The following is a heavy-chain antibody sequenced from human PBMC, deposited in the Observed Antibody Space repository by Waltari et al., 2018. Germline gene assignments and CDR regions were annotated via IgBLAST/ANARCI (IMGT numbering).Heavy chain of an antibody. V-gene: IGHV3-74*01. CDR1: GFHFGDYW. D-gene: IGHD2-21*01. J-gene: IGHJ5*02. CDR3: ARDTPGDGIDR. Sequence: EVQLVESGRGLVQQGGSLRLSCAASGFHFGDYWMHWVRQVPGKGLLWVSHVNSGGTDSTYADSVKGRFTISRDNAKNTLYLQMNSLRVEDTAVYYCARDTPGDGIDRWGQGTLVTVSP. CDR2: VNSGGTDS.